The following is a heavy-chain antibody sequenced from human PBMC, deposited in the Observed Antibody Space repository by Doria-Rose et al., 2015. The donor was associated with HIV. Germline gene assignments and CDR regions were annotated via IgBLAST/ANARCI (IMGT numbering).Heavy chain of an antibody. CDR3: ARQRGLDAFDV. J-gene: IGHJ3*01. CDR2: INHRGHT. V-gene: IGHV4-34*01. Sequence: MGLEWIAEINHRGHTNYNPSLKIRVTISVDTSKNQFSLNLTSVTAADTAVYYCARQRGLDAFDVGGQGT.